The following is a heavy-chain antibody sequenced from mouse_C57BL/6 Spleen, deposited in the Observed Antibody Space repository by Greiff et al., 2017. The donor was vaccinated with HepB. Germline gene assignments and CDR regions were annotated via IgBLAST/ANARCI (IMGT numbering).Heavy chain of an antibody. Sequence: VQLQQSGAELVKPGASVKLSCKASGYTFTSYWMHWVKQRPGQGLEWIGMIHPNSGSTNYNEKFKSKATLTVDKSSSTAYMQLSSLTSEDSAVYYCARYYGRGVGYYAMDYWGQGTSVTVSS. J-gene: IGHJ4*01. CDR2: IHPNSGST. V-gene: IGHV1-64*01. D-gene: IGHD1-1*01. CDR3: ARYYGRGVGYYAMDY. CDR1: GYTFTSYW.